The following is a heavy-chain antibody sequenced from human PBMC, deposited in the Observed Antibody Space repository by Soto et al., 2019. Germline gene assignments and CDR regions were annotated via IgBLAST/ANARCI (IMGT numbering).Heavy chain of an antibody. J-gene: IGHJ6*02. CDR2: ISWDGGST. Sequence: GGSLSLSCAPSGFAFAHYTMHWVRQAPEKGLEWVSLISWDGGSTYYADSVKGRFPIARDNSNNSVYLQMSSLRTEDTALYYCAKFIIPARHWPYYYYYYGMDVWGQGTTVTVSS. CDR3: AKFIIPARHWPYYYYYYGMDV. V-gene: IGHV3-43*01. CDR1: GFAFAHYT. D-gene: IGHD6-6*01.